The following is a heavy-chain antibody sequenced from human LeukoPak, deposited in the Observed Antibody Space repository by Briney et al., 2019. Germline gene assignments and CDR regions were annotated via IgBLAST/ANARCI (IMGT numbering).Heavy chain of an antibody. CDR3: ARDREMATISWFDP. D-gene: IGHD5-24*01. V-gene: IGHV3-30*04. CDR2: TSYDGNNK. CDR1: GFTFSSYA. J-gene: IGHJ5*02. Sequence: QTGGSLRLSCAASGFTFSSYAMHWVRQAPGKGLEWVAVTSYDGNNKYYADSVKGRFTISRDNSKNTLYLQMNSLRAEDTAVYYCARDREMATISWFDPWGQGTLVTVSS.